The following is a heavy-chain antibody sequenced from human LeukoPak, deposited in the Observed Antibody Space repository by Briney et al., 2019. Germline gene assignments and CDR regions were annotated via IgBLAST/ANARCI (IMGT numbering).Heavy chain of an antibody. J-gene: IGHJ5*02. CDR1: GFTFSRYA. CDR3: ARDETGTKYNWFVP. V-gene: IGHV3-30*04. D-gene: IGHD1-7*01. CDR2: ISFDGSFK. Sequence: GGSLRLSCAASGFTFSRYAVYWVRQAPGKGLEWVAVISFDGSFKYYADSVRGRFTISRDNSKNTLYLQMNSLRAEDTAVYYCARDETGTKYNWFVPWGQGTLVTVSS.